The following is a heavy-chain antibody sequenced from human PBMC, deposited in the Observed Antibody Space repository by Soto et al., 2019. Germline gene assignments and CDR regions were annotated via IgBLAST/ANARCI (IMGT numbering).Heavy chain of an antibody. J-gene: IGHJ3*02. Sequence: GGSLRLSCAASGLTVSSNYMSWVRQAPGKGLEWVSVIYSGTTTHYADSVKGRFTISRDSSKNTLYLQINSLRPEEAALYYCTRGPTHGAFDIWGQGTMVTVSS. CDR1: GLTVSSNY. CDR3: TRGPTHGAFDI. CDR2: IYSGTTT. V-gene: IGHV3-66*01.